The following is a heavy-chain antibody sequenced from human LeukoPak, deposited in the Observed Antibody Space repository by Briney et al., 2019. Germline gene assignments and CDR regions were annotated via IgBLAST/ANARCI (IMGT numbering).Heavy chain of an antibody. V-gene: IGHV3-21*01. Sequence: GGSLRLSCAASGFTFSSYWMNWVRQAPGKGLEWVSSISSSSSYIYYADSVKGRFTISRDNAKNSLYLQMNSLRAEDTAVYYCARDRVLLFHAFDIWGQGTMVTVSS. D-gene: IGHD3-10*01. J-gene: IGHJ3*02. CDR3: ARDRVLLFHAFDI. CDR2: ISSSSSYI. CDR1: GFTFSSYW.